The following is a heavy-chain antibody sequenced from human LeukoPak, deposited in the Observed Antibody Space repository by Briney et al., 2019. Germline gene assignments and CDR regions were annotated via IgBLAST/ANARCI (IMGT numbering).Heavy chain of an antibody. Sequence: GGSLRLSCAASGFTFSSYWMHWVRQAPGKGLVWVSRINSDGSSSNYADSVKGRFTISRDNAKNTLYLQMNSLRAEDTAVYYCARGGYYYDSSGLFDYWGQGTLVTVSS. V-gene: IGHV3-74*01. J-gene: IGHJ4*02. CDR2: INSDGSSS. D-gene: IGHD3-22*01. CDR1: GFTFSSYW. CDR3: ARGGYYYDSSGLFDY.